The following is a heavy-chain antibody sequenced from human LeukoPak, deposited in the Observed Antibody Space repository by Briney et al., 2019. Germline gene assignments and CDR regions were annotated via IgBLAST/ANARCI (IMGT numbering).Heavy chain of an antibody. V-gene: IGHV1-18*04. CDR3: ARGGWTITDYDY. CDR2: ISGSSDNT. CDR1: GYTFSNYG. J-gene: IGHJ4*02. Sequence: ASVKVSCKASGYTFSNYGMSWVRQAPGQGLEWMGWISGSSDNTNYAQKVQGRVTMTTDKSTSTAYMELRSLRSDDTAVYYCARGGWTITDYDYWGQGTLVTVSS. D-gene: IGHD1-20*01.